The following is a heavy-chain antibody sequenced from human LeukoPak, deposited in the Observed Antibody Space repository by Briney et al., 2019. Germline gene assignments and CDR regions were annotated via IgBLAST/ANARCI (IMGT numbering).Heavy chain of an antibody. V-gene: IGHV4-34*01. CDR2: INHSGST. CDR1: GGSFSGYY. CDR3: ARHSRYCSSTSCYLFDY. D-gene: IGHD2-2*01. Sequence: SETLSLTCAVYGGSFSGYYWSWIRQPPGKGLEWIGEINHSGSTNYNPSLKSRVTISVDTSKNQFSLKLSSVTAADTAVYYCARHSRYCSSTSCYLFDYWGQGTLVTVSS. J-gene: IGHJ4*02.